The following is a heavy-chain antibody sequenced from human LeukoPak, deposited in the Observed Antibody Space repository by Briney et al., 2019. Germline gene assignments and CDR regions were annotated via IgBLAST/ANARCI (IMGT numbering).Heavy chain of an antibody. J-gene: IGHJ4*02. CDR3: ARGRIAVAGKKFDY. Sequence: GASVKVSCKASGYTFTSYDINWVRQATGQGLEWMGWMNPNSGNTGYAQKFRGRVTMTRNTSISTAYMELSSLRSEDTAVYYCARGRIAVAGKKFDYWGQGTLVTVSS. CDR2: MNPNSGNT. D-gene: IGHD6-19*01. CDR1: GYTFTSYD. V-gene: IGHV1-8*01.